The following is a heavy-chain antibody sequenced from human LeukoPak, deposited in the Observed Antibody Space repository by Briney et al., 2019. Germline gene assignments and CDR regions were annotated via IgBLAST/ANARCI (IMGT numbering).Heavy chain of an antibody. J-gene: IGHJ3*02. CDR2: ISWNSGNI. Sequence: PGGSLRLSCAASGFTFSSYAMHWVRQAPGKGLEWVSGISWNSGNIGYADSVKGRFTISRDNAKNSLYLQMNSLRAEDMALYYCAKANSAWTQTVAFDIWGQGTRVTVSS. D-gene: IGHD6-19*01. V-gene: IGHV3-9*03. CDR1: GFTFSSYA. CDR3: AKANSAWTQTVAFDI.